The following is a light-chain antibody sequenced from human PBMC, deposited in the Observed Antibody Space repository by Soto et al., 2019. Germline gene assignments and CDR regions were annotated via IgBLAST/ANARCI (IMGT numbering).Light chain of an antibody. CDR2: AAS. V-gene: IGKV1-9*01. CDR1: QGISSY. J-gene: IGKJ3*01. CDR3: QQLNSYRFT. Sequence: IQLTQSRSSLSASGGDRFTITCRASQGISSYLAWYQQKPGKAPKLLIYAASTVQSSVPSRFSGSGSRTASTLTISSLQPEAFATYYCQQLNSYRFTCGTGTKADIK.